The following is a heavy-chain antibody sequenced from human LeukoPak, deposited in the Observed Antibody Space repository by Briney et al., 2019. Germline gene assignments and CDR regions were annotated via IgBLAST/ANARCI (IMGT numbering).Heavy chain of an antibody. CDR2: MNPNNGNT. CDR1: GFRFTSYD. D-gene: IGHD3-10*01. V-gene: IGHV1-8*01. Sequence: ASVKVSCKASGFRFTSYDFNWVRQASGQGLEWMGWMNPNNGNTGYAQKFQGRVTMTRDTSTSTAYMELRDLRPEDTAVYYCVRDGEGVAISVNYWFDPWGQGTLVTVSS. CDR3: VRDGEGVAISVNYWFDP. J-gene: IGHJ5*02.